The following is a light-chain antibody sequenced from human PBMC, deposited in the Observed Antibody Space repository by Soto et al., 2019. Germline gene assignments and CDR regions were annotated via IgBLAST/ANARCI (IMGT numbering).Light chain of an antibody. CDR3: QQYYSTRT. V-gene: IGKV4-1*01. CDR2: WAS. J-gene: IGKJ1*01. CDR1: QNVLYSSNNKNY. Sequence: DIVMTQSPDSLAVSLGERATINCKSSQNVLYSSNNKNYLAWYQQKPGQPPKLLIYWASTRESGVPDRFSGSGSGTDFTLTINSLQAEDVAVYYCQQYYSTRTFGQGTKVEIK.